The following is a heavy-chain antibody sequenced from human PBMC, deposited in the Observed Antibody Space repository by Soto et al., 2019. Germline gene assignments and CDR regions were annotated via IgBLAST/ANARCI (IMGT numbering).Heavy chain of an antibody. V-gene: IGHV3-23*01. Sequence: EVQVLESGGGLVQPGGSLRLSCAATGFTFSVFVMSWVRQAAGKGLEWVSRIYGGGNGPHYADSVKGRVTISRDNSKNTLYLQINSLRAEDTAVYYCAKMEGMDPWAYSFDYWGQGTLVTVSS. D-gene: IGHD2-2*03. CDR2: IYGGGNGP. J-gene: IGHJ4*02. CDR1: GFTFSVFV. CDR3: AKMEGMDPWAYSFDY.